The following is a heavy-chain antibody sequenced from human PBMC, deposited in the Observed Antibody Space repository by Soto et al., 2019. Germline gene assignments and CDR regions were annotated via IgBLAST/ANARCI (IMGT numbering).Heavy chain of an antibody. V-gene: IGHV3-48*01. CDR1: GFTFSSYS. CDR2: ISSSSSTI. D-gene: IGHD6-19*01. J-gene: IGHJ4*02. Sequence: PGGSLRLSCAASGFTFSSYSMNWVRQAPGKGLEWVSYISSSSSTIYYADSVRGRFTISRDNAKNSLYLQMNSLRAEDTAVYYCARDVHEGWKAGYFDYWGQGTLVTVSS. CDR3: ARDVHEGWKAGYFDY.